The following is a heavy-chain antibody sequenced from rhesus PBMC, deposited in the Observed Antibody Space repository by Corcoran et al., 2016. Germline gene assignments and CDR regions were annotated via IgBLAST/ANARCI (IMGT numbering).Heavy chain of an antibody. CDR2: ISYSGST. J-gene: IGHJ4*01. CDR3: AREVGGGTEFDY. V-gene: IGHV4-122*02. Sequence: QVQLQESGPGLVTPAETLSLTCAVSGGSISSSYYYWSWTRPAPGKGREWIGYISYSGSTSYNPSLKSRVTISRDTSKDQCSLKLSSVTAADTAVYYCAREVGGGTEFDYWGQGVLVTVSS. CDR1: GGSISSSYYY. D-gene: IGHD1-44*02.